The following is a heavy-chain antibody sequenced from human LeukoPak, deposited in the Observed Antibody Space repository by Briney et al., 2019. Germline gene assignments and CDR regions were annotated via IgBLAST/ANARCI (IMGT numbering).Heavy chain of an antibody. CDR1: GYTFTSYG. CDR3: ARGGHYRLHYYGSSGDY. D-gene: IGHD3-22*01. CDR2: ISAYNGNT. J-gene: IGHJ4*02. Sequence: ASVKVSCKASGYTFTSYGISWVRQAPGQGLEWMGWISAYNGNTNYAQKLQGRVTMTTDTSTSTAYMELRSLRSDDTAVHYCARGGHYRLHYYGSSGDYWGQGTLVTVSS. V-gene: IGHV1-18*01.